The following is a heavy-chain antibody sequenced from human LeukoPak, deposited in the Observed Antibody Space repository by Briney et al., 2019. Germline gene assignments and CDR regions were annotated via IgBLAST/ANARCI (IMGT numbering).Heavy chain of an antibody. J-gene: IGHJ3*02. V-gene: IGHV1-2*02. CDR2: INPNSGGR. CDR3: ARALETGPDACDI. D-gene: IGHD5-24*01. Sequence: ASVKVSCKASGYTFTGYYMHWVRLGPGQGLEWVGLINPNSGGRNYAQKFQGRVTITRNTSISTAYMELSSLRSEDTAVYYCARALETGPDACDIWGQGKMVTVSS. CDR1: GYTFTGYY.